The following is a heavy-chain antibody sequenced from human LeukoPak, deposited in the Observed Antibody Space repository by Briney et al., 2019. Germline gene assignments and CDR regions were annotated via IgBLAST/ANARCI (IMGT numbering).Heavy chain of an antibody. CDR1: GFTFNRNA. J-gene: IGHJ4*02. V-gene: IGHV3-23*01. Sequence: PGGSLRLSCAASGFTFNRNAISWVRQAPGKGLEWVSTIGGNGDKTFYADSVKGRFTISRDNSKNMVHVQMNSLTGEDTALYYCVRRGDASSGWGDHDFWGQGALVTVSS. CDR2: IGGNGDKT. D-gene: IGHD6-19*01. CDR3: VRRGDASSGWGDHDF.